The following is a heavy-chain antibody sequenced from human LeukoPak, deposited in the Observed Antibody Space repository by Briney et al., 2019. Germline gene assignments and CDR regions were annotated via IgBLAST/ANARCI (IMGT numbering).Heavy chain of an antibody. D-gene: IGHD3-9*01. J-gene: IGHJ6*03. CDR3: ARGVGYILFYYYMDV. Sequence: SETLSLTCTVSGGSISSYYWSWIRQPPGKGLQWIGYIYYSGSTNYNPSLKRRVTISVDTSKNQFSLKLSSVTAADTAVYYCARGVGYILFYYYMDVWGKGTTVTVSS. CDR2: IYYSGST. V-gene: IGHV4-59*01. CDR1: GGSISSYY.